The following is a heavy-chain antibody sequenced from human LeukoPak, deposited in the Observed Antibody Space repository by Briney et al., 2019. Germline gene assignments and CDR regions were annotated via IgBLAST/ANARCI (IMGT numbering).Heavy chain of an antibody. CDR3: AKDMMYYDILTGYRIAGYFDY. CDR2: INNDATST. Sequence: GGSLRLSCAASGFTFSNYWMHWVRQGPGMGLVWVSRINNDATSTAYAGSVQGRFTISRDNAKNTLYLQMNSLRAEDTAVYYCAKDMMYYDILTGYRIAGYFDYWGQGTLVTVSS. CDR1: GFTFSNYW. D-gene: IGHD3-9*01. J-gene: IGHJ4*02. V-gene: IGHV3-74*01.